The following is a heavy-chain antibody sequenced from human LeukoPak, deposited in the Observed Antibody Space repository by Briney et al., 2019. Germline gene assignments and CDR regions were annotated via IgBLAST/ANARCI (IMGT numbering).Heavy chain of an antibody. CDR1: GGSISSYY. CDR2: IYYSGST. J-gene: IGHJ6*02. CDR3: ATDRGDYGMDV. Sequence: KPSETLSLTCTVSGGSISSYYWSWIRQPPGKGLEWIGYIYYSGSTNYNPSLKSRVTISVDTSKNQFSLKLCSVTAEDTAVYYCATDRGDYGMDVWGQGTTVTVSS. V-gene: IGHV4-59*01.